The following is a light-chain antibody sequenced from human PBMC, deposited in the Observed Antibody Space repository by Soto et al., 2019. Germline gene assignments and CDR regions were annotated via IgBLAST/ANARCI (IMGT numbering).Light chain of an antibody. CDR2: GAS. Sequence: DIQMTQSPSSLSASIGDRVTITCQARHRISTYVNWYQQKPGKAPQLLIYGASSLQSGVPSRFSGRGSGTDFTLTISSLQPEDFATYYCQQSYSNPKTFGQGTKVQI. J-gene: IGKJ1*01. CDR3: QQSYSNPKT. CDR1: HRISTY. V-gene: IGKV1-39*01.